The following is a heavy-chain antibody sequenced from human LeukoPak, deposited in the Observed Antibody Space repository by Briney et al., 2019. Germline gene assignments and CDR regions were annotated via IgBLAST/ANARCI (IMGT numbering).Heavy chain of an antibody. V-gene: IGHV6-1*01. Sequence: SQTLSLTCAISGDSVSSNSAAWNWIRQSPSRGLEWLGKTYYRSKWYNDYAVSVKSRITINPDTSKNQFSLQLNSVTPEDTAVYYCARARPPGDSGPSWFDPWGQGTLVTVSS. CDR2: TYYRSKWYN. D-gene: IGHD2-15*01. CDR3: ARARPPGDSGPSWFDP. CDR1: GDSVSSNSAA. J-gene: IGHJ5*02.